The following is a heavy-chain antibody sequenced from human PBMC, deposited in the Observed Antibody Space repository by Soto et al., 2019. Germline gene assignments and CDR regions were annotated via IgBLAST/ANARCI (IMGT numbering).Heavy chain of an antibody. CDR2: IWYDGSNK. CDR3: ARWGTGYTAMGLDY. Sequence: QVQLVESGGGVVQPGRSLRLSCAASGFTFSSYGMHWVRQAPGKGLEWVAVIWYDGSNKYYADSVKGRFTISRDNSKNTLYLQMNSLRAEDTAVYYCARWGTGYTAMGLDYWGQGTLVTVSS. D-gene: IGHD5-18*01. CDR1: GFTFSSYG. V-gene: IGHV3-33*01. J-gene: IGHJ4*02.